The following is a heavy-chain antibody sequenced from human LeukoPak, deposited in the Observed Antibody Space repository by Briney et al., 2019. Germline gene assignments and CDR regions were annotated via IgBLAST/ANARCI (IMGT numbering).Heavy chain of an antibody. Sequence: SETLSPTCTVSGGSISSYYWSWFGQPPGKGLGWFGYIYYSGSTNYNPSLKSRVTISVDTSKNQFSLKLSSVTAADTAVYYCARVHYYGSGSRSFWFDPWGQGTLVTVSS. CDR1: GGSISSYY. J-gene: IGHJ5*02. CDR2: IYYSGST. V-gene: IGHV4-59*01. CDR3: ARVHYYGSGSRSFWFDP. D-gene: IGHD3-10*01.